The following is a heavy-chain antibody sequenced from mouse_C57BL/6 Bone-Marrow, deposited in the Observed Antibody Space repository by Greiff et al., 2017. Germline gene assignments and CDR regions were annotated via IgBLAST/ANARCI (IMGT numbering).Heavy chain of an antibody. Sequence: QQSCKASGYTFTSYWMQWVKQRPGQGLEWIGEIDPSDSYTNYNQKFKGKATLTVDTSSSTAYMQLSSLTSEDSAVYYCAREGYYYGNYWYFDVWGTGTTVTVSS. J-gene: IGHJ1*03. D-gene: IGHD1-1*01. CDR3: AREGYYYGNYWYFDV. CDR1: GYTFTSYW. V-gene: IGHV1-50*01. CDR2: IDPSDSYT.